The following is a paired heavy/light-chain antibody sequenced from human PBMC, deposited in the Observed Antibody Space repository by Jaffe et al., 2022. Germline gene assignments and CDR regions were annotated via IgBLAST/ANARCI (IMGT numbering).Light chain of an antibody. CDR2: GKN. CDR3: NSRDSSGNLWEV. CDR1: SLRSYY. V-gene: IGLV3-19*01. J-gene: IGLJ3*02. Sequence: SSELTQDPAVSVALGQTVRITCQGDSLRSYYASWYQQKPGQAPVLVIYGKNNRPSGIPDRFSGSSSGNTASLTITGAQAEDEADYYCNSRDSSGNLWEVFGGGTKLTVL.
Heavy chain of an antibody. D-gene: IGHD2-2*01. J-gene: IGHJ6*03. CDR3: ARGVRGVVPAAMMGDYYYYYYMDV. Sequence: QVQLQESGPGLVKPSETLSLTCTVSGGSVSSGSYYWSWIRQPPGKGLEWIGYIYYSGSTNYNPSLKSRVTISVDTSKNQFSLKLSSVTAADTAVYYCARGVRGVVPAAMMGDYYYYYYMDVWGKGTTVTVSS. V-gene: IGHV4-61*01. CDR2: IYYSGST. CDR1: GGSVSSGSYY.